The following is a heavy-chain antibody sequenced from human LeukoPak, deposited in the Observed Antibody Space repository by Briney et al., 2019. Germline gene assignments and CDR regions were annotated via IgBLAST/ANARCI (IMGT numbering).Heavy chain of an antibody. J-gene: IGHJ4*02. CDR3: ARGGVTGTSPY. D-gene: IGHD1-14*01. CDR2: INPTSGNT. Sequence: ATGQXRXCIGWINPTSGNTGYAQKFQGRVTMTRNTSISTAYMELSSLRSEDTAVYYCARGGVTGTSPYWGQGPLVTVSS. V-gene: IGHV1-8*01.